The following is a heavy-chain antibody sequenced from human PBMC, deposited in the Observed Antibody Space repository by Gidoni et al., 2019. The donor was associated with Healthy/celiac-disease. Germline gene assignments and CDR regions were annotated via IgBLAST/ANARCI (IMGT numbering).Heavy chain of an antibody. D-gene: IGHD3-3*01. V-gene: IGHV3-48*04. CDR3: ASLVLRFLGGLDYYYYGMDV. CDR1: GFTFSSYS. CDR2: ISSSSSTI. Sequence: EVQLVESGGGLVQPVVSLRLSCAASGFTFSSYSMNWVRQAPGKGLAWVSYISSSSSTIYYADSVKGRFTISRDNAKNSLYLQMNSLRAEDTAVYYCASLVLRFLGGLDYYYYGMDVWGQGTTVTVSS. J-gene: IGHJ6*02.